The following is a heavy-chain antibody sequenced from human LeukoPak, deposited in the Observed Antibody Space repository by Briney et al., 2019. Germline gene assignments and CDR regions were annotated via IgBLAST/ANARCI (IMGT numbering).Heavy chain of an antibody. J-gene: IGHJ4*02. CDR2: INPSGGST. Sequence: ASVKVSCKASGYTFTSYYMHWVRQAPGQGLEWMGIINPSGGSTSYAQKFQGRVTMTRDMSTSTVYMELSSLRSEDTAVYYCARDHFQYYFDYWGQGTLVTVSS. CDR1: GYTFTSYY. D-gene: IGHD2/OR15-2a*01. CDR3: ARDHFQYYFDY. V-gene: IGHV1-46*01.